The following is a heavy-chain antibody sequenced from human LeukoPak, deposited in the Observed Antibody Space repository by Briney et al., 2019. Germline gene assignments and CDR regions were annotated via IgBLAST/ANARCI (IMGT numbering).Heavy chain of an antibody. CDR1: GYTFTGYY. CDR2: INPNSGGT. CDR3: ARKVPAGMRGWFDP. J-gene: IGHJ5*02. Sequence: GASVKLSCKAYGYTFTGYYMHWVRQPPGQGLEWMGWINPNSGGTKYAQKFQGRVTMTRVTSISTAYLELSRLRSDDTAVYYCARKVPAGMRGWFDPWGQGTLVTVSS. D-gene: IGHD2-2*01. V-gene: IGHV1-2*02.